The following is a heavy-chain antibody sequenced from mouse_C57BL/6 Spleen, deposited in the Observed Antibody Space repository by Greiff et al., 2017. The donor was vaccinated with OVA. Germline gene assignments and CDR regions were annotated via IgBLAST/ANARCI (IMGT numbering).Heavy chain of an antibody. J-gene: IGHJ4*01. CDR2: IDPETGGT. D-gene: IGHD1-1*01. V-gene: IGHV1-15*01. CDR1: GYTFTDYE. Sequence: VQLQESGAELVRPGASVTLSCKASGYTFTDYEMHWVKQTPVHGLEWIGAIDPETGGTAYNQKFKGKAILTADKSSSTAYMELRSLTSEDSAVYYCTRSTTVVRYAMDYWGQGTSVTVSS. CDR3: TRSTTVVRYAMDY.